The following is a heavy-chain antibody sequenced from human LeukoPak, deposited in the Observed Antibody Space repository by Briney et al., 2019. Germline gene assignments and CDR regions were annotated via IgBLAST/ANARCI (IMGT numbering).Heavy chain of an antibody. J-gene: IGHJ4*02. V-gene: IGHV3-72*01. Sequence: GGSLRLSCATSGFTLSDHYIDWVRQAPGKGLEWVGRIRNKANSYASEYAASVKGRFTISRDDSQNSLYLQMNSLKTEDTAVYYCARSYCSSTNCYGLDYFDYWGQGTLVTVSS. CDR1: GFTLSDHY. D-gene: IGHD2-2*01. CDR3: ARSYCSSTNCYGLDYFDY. CDR2: IRNKANSYAS.